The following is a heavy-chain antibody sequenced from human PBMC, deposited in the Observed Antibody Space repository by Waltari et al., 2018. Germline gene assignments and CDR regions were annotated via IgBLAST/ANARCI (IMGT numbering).Heavy chain of an antibody. J-gene: IGHJ3*02. D-gene: IGHD1-26*01. V-gene: IGHV3-53*01. Sequence: PLVEFGGGLIQPGGSLRLSCAVFAFSVWSNYMTWVRQAPGKGLEWVAVIYSGGSTYYADSVKGRFTISRDNSKNKVYLQMNTLGAEDTAVYYCARAEGDFDAFDIWGQGTMVTVSP. CDR1: AFSVWSNY. CDR3: ARAEGDFDAFDI. CDR2: IYSGGST.